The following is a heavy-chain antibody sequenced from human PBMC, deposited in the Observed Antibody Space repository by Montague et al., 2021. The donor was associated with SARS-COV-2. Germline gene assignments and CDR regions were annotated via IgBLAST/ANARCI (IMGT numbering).Heavy chain of an antibody. Sequence: SETLSLTCEVSGGSISSYYWSWIRQSPGKGLEWIGYVHYTGSTKYNPSLKTRVTLSLDTPKNQFSLKLSSVTAADTAVYYCARAQNTCFIANCVNYFEVWGLGVLVTVSS. CDR3: ARAQNTCFIANCVNYFEV. CDR1: GGSISSYY. V-gene: IGHV4-59*01. D-gene: IGHD1-1*01. J-gene: IGHJ4*02. CDR2: VHYTGST.